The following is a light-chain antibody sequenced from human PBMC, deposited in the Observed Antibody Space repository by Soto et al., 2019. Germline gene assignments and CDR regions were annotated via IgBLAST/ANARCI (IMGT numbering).Light chain of an antibody. J-gene: IGKJ1*01. Sequence: DIVLTQSPGTLSLSPGEGATLSCRASQSVSRNFVAWYQQQPGQAPRLLIHGAANRATGIPDRFTGSGSGTDCTLSITGLEAEDFAAYFCQQYRSSRAIGRGTQVDIK. CDR2: GAA. CDR3: QQYRSSRA. V-gene: IGKV3-20*01. CDR1: QSVSRNF.